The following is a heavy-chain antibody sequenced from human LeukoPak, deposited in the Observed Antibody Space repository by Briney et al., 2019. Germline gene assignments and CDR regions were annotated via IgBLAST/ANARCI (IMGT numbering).Heavy chain of an antibody. Sequence: SQTLSLTCAISGDSVSSSDAAWNWIRQSPWGGLEWLGRTYYRSRWSSDYAPSVRSRITINSDTAKNQFFLQLNSVTPDDTAVYYCARASYRAFYIWGQGTMVTVSS. CDR3: ARASYRAFYI. CDR1: GDSVSSSDAA. CDR2: TYYRSRWSS. J-gene: IGHJ3*02. V-gene: IGHV6-1*01. D-gene: IGHD4-11*01.